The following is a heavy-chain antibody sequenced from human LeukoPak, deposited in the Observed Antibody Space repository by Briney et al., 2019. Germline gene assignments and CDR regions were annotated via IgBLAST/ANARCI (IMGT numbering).Heavy chain of an antibody. J-gene: IGHJ4*02. D-gene: IGHD3-22*01. Sequence: PGGSLRLSCAASGFTFSDYYMDWARQAPGKGLEWVSTITGSGGYTYYADSVKGRFTISRDNSKNTLFLRMNSLRAEDTAVYFRAKQSLYDSSGHFHYWGQGTLVTVSS. CDR3: AKQSLYDSSGHFHY. CDR2: ITGSGGYT. V-gene: IGHV3-23*01. CDR1: GFTFSDYY.